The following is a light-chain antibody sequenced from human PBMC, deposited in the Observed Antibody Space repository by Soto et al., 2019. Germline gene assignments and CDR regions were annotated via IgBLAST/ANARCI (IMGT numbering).Light chain of an antibody. Sequence: SVLTQPHSASGTPGQRVTISCSGSSSNIGTSSVHWFQQLPGTAPKLLISTTNQRPSGVPERFSGSKSGTSASLAISGLQSEDEDDYYCAAWDDSLNGHVFGTGTKVTVL. V-gene: IGLV1-44*01. J-gene: IGLJ1*01. CDR1: SSNIGTSS. CDR3: AAWDDSLNGHV. CDR2: TTN.